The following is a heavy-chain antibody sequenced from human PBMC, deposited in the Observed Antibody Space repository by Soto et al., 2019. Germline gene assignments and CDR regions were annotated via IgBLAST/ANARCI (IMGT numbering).Heavy chain of an antibody. CDR3: ARVSSGGRADYYYGMDV. J-gene: IGHJ6*02. D-gene: IGHD3-16*01. CDR2: IIPIFGTA. Sequence: GASVKVSCKASGGTFSSYAISWVRQAPGQGLEWMGGIIPIFGTANYAQKFQGRVTITADESTSTAYMELSSLRSEDTAVYYCARVSSGGRADYYYGMDVWGQGTTVTVSS. CDR1: GGTFSSYA. V-gene: IGHV1-69*13.